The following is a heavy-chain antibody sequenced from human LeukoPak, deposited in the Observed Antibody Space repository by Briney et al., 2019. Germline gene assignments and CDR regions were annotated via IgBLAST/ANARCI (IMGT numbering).Heavy chain of an antibody. V-gene: IGHV3-30-3*01. CDR3: AREWELDY. CDR2: ISYDGSNK. Sequence: GRSLRLSCAASGFTFSSYAMHWVRQAPGKGLEWVAVISYDGSNKYYADSVKGRFTISRDNSKNTLYLQMNSLRAEDTAVYYCAREWELDYWGQGTLATVSS. D-gene: IGHD1-26*01. CDR1: GFTFSSYA. J-gene: IGHJ4*02.